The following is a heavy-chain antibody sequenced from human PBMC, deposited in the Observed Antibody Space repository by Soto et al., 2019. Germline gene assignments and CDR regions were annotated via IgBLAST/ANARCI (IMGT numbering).Heavy chain of an antibody. CDR3: ARGNFGYDY. D-gene: IGHD3-3*02. V-gene: IGHV4-31*03. CDR1: GDSITSGDYY. Sequence: QVLVQESGPRLMKPSQTLSLTCTVSGDSITSGDYYWSGIRRHPGSGLEWIGHIYYTGSTYYNPSLESRLTMSVDTYKHQFSLRLSSVSAADTAVYYCARGNFGYDYWGRGTQVTVSS. CDR2: IYYTGST. J-gene: IGHJ4*02.